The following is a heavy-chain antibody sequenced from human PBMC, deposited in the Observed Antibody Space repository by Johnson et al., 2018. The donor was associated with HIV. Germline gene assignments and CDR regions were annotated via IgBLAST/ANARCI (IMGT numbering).Heavy chain of an antibody. CDR1: GFIVSSNY. V-gene: IGHV3-66*01. D-gene: IGHD5-18*01. J-gene: IGHJ3*02. Sequence: VQLVESGGGLVQPGGSLRISCAASGFIVSSNYMNWVRQAPGKGLEWVSVIYSGGSTYHADSVKGRFIISRDNSKSTLYLQMNSLRAEDTAVYYCARAYTYGAFDIWGQGTTVTISS. CDR2: IYSGGST. CDR3: ARAYTYGAFDI.